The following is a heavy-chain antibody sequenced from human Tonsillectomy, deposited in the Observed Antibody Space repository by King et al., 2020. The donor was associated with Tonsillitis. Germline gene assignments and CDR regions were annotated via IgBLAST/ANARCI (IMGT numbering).Heavy chain of an antibody. D-gene: IGHD3-3*02. CDR2: IYYSGST. Sequence: QLQESGPGLVKPSETLSLTCTVSGGSVSSGSYYWSWIRQPPGKGLEWIGYIYYSGSTNYNPSLKSRVTISVDTSKNQFSLKLSSVTAADTAVYYCARDSFLSQRRPRDAFDIWGQGTMVTVSS. CDR1: GGSVSSGSYY. CDR3: ARDSFLSQRRPRDAFDI. V-gene: IGHV4-61*01. J-gene: IGHJ3*02.